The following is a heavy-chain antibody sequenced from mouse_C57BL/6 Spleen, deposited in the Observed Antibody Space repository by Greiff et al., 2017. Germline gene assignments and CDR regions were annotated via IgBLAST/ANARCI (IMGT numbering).Heavy chain of an antibody. Sequence: QVQLQQSGPELVKPGASVKISCKASGYAFSSSWMNWVKQRPGKGLEWIGRIDPGDGDTKYNGKFKGKATLAADKSSSTAYMQLSSLTSEDSAVYFCAGLSNYDAMDYWGQGTSVTVSS. CDR2: IDPGDGDT. D-gene: IGHD2-5*01. CDR3: AGLSNYDAMDY. CDR1: GYAFSSSW. J-gene: IGHJ4*01. V-gene: IGHV1-82*01.